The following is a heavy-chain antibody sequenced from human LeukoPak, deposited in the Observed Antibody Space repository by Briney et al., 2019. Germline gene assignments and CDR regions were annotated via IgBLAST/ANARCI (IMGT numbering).Heavy chain of an antibody. CDR2: ISGSGTNT. D-gene: IGHD3-10*01. J-gene: IGHJ4*02. CDR3: AKDPGHGSGSYSFFDY. Sequence: GGSLRLSCAASGFTFDTYALSWVRRAPGKGLEWVSAISGSGTNTYYADSVKGRFTISRDNSKNTLYLQMNSLRAEDTAVYYCAKDPGHGSGSYSFFDYWGQGTLVTVSS. CDR1: GFTFDTYA. V-gene: IGHV3-23*01.